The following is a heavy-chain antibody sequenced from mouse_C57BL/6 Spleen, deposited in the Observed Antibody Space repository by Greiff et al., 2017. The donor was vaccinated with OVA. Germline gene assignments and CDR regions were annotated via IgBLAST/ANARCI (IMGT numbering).Heavy chain of an antibody. CDR1: GYTFTSYW. J-gene: IGHJ3*01. D-gene: IGHD2-4*01. CDR3: ARGGRLYYDYEDAY. CDR2: IYPGSGST. Sequence: VQLQQPGAELVKPGASAKMSCKASGYTFTSYWITWVKQRPGQGLAWIGDIYPGSGSTNYNEKFKSKATLTVDTSSSTAYMQLSSLTSEDSAVDYCARGGRLYYDYEDAYWGQGTLVTVSA. V-gene: IGHV1-55*01.